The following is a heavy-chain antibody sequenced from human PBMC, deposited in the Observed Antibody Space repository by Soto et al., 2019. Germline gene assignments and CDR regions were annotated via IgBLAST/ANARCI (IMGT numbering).Heavy chain of an antibody. V-gene: IGHV1-18*01. CDR1: GYTFTSYG. CDR3: ARDNVPDDFWSGNNHYYYYYGMDV. CDR2: ISAYNGNT. J-gene: IGHJ6*02. Sequence: ASVKVSCKASGYTFTSYGISWLRQAPGQGLEWMGWISAYNGNTNYAQKLQGRVTMTTDTSTSTAYMELRSLRSDDTAVYYCARDNVPDDFWSGNNHYYYYYGMDVWGQGTTVTVSS. D-gene: IGHD3-3*01.